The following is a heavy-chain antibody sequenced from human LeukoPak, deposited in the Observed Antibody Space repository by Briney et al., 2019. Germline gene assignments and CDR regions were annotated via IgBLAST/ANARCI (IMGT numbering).Heavy chain of an antibody. D-gene: IGHD3-22*01. CDR1: GGSISSSSYY. J-gene: IGHJ4*02. CDR3: ARLVDYYDSSGYYLDY. Sequence: SETLSLTCTVSGGSISSSSYYWGWIRQPPGKGLEWIGTIYYSGSTDYNPSLKSRVTISVDTSKNQFSLKLSSVTAADTAVYYCARLVDYYDSSGYYLDYWGQGTLVTVSS. CDR2: IYYSGST. V-gene: IGHV4-39*07.